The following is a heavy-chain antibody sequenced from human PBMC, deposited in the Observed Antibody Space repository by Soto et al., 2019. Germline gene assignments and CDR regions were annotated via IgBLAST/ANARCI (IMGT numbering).Heavy chain of an antibody. D-gene: IGHD2-2*01. CDR1: GGSISSYY. V-gene: IGHV4-59*01. CDR2: IYYSGST. J-gene: IGHJ6*03. CDR3: ARVVIGVSQLLPHYYYYYMDV. Sequence: SETLSLTCTVSGGSISSYYWSWIRQPPGKGLEWIGYIYYSGSTNYNPSLKSRVTISVGTSKTQFSLKLSSVTAADTAVYYCARVVIGVSQLLPHYYYYYMDVGGKGTTVTVSS.